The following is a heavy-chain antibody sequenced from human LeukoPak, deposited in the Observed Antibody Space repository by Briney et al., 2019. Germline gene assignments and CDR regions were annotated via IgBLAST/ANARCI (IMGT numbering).Heavy chain of an antibody. CDR3: AREGLDIMITFGGVMSDY. CDR1: GFTFSSYA. Sequence: GGSLRLSCAASGFTFSSYAMHWVRQAPGKGLEWVAVISYDGSNKYYADSVKGRFTISRDNSKNTLYLQMNSLRAEDTAVYYCAREGLDIMITFGGVMSDYWGQGTLVTVSS. V-gene: IGHV3-30-3*01. J-gene: IGHJ4*02. CDR2: ISYDGSNK. D-gene: IGHD3-16*01.